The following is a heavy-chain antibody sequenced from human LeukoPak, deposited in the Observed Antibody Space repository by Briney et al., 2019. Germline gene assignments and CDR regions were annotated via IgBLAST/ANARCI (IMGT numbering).Heavy chain of an antibody. J-gene: IGHJ4*02. CDR1: GFTVSSNY. V-gene: IGHV3-53*01. Sequence: GGSLRLSRAASGFTVSSNYMSWVRQAPGKGLEWVSVIYSGGSTYYADSVKGRFTISRDNSKNTLYLQMNSLRAEDTAVYYCAKDDAVAGHFDYWGQGTLVTVSS. CDR2: IYSGGST. CDR3: AKDDAVAGHFDY. D-gene: IGHD6-19*01.